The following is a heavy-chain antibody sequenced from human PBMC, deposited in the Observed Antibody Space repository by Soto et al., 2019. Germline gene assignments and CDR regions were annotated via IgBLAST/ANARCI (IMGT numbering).Heavy chain of an antibody. J-gene: IGHJ4*02. V-gene: IGHV3-33*01. D-gene: IGHD4-17*01. CDR3: ARSGRRYGDYVPYIGY. CDR1: GFTFSSYG. CDR2: IWYDGSNK. Sequence: QPGGSLRLSCAASGFTFSSYGMHWVRQDPGKGLEWVAVIWYDGSNKYYADSVKGRFTISRDNSKNTLYLQMNSLRAEDTAVYYCARSGRRYGDYVPYIGYWGQGTLVTVSS.